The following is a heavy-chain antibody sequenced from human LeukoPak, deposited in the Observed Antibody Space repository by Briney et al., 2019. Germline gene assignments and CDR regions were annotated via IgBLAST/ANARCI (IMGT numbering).Heavy chain of an antibody. CDR3: ATGTKWNDAFNI. CDR1: GFTFSSYW. D-gene: IGHD1-20*01. J-gene: IGHJ3*02. CDR2: IKQDGSEK. Sequence: GGSLRLSCAASGFTFSSYWMSWVRQAPGKGLEWVANIKQDGSEKYYVDSVKGRFTIPRDNAKNSLYLQMNSLRDEDTAVYYCATGTKWNDAFNIWGQGTMVTVSS. V-gene: IGHV3-7*01.